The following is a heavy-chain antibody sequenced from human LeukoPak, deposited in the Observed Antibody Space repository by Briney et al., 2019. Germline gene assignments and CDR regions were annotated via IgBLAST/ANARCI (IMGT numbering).Heavy chain of an antibody. V-gene: IGHV3-20*04. CDR2: INWNGGST. Sequence: PGGSLRLSCAASGFTFDDYGMSWVRQAPGKGLEWVSGINWNGGSTGYADSVKGRFTISRDNSKNTLYLQMNSLRAEDTAVYYCAKDRYYYDSSGYYYPHYWGQGTLVTVSS. CDR1: GFTFDDYG. J-gene: IGHJ4*02. CDR3: AKDRYYYDSSGYYYPHY. D-gene: IGHD3-22*01.